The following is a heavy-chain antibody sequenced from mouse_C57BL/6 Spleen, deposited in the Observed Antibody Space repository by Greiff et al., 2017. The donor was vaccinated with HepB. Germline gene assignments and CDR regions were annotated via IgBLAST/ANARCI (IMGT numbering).Heavy chain of an antibody. J-gene: IGHJ4*01. CDR2: IRNKANGYTT. CDR1: GFTFTDYY. CDR3: ARYIYYGYDKGMDY. D-gene: IGHD2-2*01. V-gene: IGHV7-3*01. Sequence: VQLKESGGGLVQPGGSLSLSCAASGFTFTDYYMSWVRQPPGKALEWLGFIRNKANGYTTEYSASVKGRFTISRDNSQSILYLQMNALRAEDSATYYCARYIYYGYDKGMDYWGQGTSVTVSS.